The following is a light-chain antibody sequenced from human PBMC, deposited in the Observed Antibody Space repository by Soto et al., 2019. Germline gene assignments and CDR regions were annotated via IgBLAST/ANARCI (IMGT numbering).Light chain of an antibody. CDR1: STDVGGYNY. V-gene: IGLV2-8*01. Sequence: QSALTQPPSASGSAGQSATISCTGTSTDVGGYNYVSWYQQHPGKAPKLMIYEVSKRPSGVPDRFSGSKSGNTASLTVSGLQAEDEADYYCSSYAGNNIHYVFGTGTKLTVL. CDR3: SSYAGNNIHYV. J-gene: IGLJ1*01. CDR2: EVS.